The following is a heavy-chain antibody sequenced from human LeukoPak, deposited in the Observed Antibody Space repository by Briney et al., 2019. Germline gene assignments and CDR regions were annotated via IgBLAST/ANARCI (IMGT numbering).Heavy chain of an antibody. CDR2: ISSSSSYI. V-gene: IGHV3-21*01. J-gene: IGHJ4*02. Sequence: PSETLSLTCTVSGGSISSYYWSWIRQAPGKGLEWVSSISSSSSYIYYADSVKGRFTISRDNAKNSLYLQMNSLRAEDTAVYYCARGLYWGQGTLVTVSS. D-gene: IGHD5/OR15-5a*01. CDR3: ARGLY. CDR1: GGSISSYY.